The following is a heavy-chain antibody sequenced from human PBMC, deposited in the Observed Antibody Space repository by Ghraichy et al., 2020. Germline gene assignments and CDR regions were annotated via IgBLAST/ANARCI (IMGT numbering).Heavy chain of an antibody. Sequence: SETLSLTCTVSGGSISSGGYYWSWIRQHPGKGLEWIGYIYYSGSTYYNPSLKSRVTISVDTSKNQFSLKLSSVTAADTAVYYCARGTSTLFDYWGQGTLVTVSS. J-gene: IGHJ4*02. D-gene: IGHD2-2*01. CDR1: GGSISSGGYY. CDR2: IYYSGST. CDR3: ARGTSTLFDY. V-gene: IGHV4-31*03.